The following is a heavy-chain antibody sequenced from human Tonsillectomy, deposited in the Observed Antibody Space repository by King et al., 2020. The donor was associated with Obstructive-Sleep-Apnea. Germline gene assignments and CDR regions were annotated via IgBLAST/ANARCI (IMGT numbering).Heavy chain of an antibody. CDR3: ARDQYYDFWSGAFDY. V-gene: IGHV3-48*04. Sequence: QLVESGGGLVQPGGSLRLSCAASGFTFSSYSMNWVRQAPGKGLEWVSYICSSSSTIYYADSVKGRFTISRDNAKNSLYLQMNSLRAEDTAVYYCARDQYYDFWSGAFDYWGQGTLVTVSS. D-gene: IGHD3-3*01. CDR1: GFTFSSYS. J-gene: IGHJ4*02. CDR2: ICSSSSTI.